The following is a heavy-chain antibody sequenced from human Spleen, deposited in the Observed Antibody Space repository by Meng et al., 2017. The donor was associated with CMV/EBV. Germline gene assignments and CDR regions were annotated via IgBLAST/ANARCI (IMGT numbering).Heavy chain of an antibody. CDR1: GYNFIGYG. D-gene: IGHD2-21*02. V-gene: IGHV1-18*01. CDR2: ISAYNGNT. Sequence: CEASGYNFIGYGIGWVRQAPGQGLEWMGWISAYNGNTNYAPRVQGRVTMTRDTSTSTAYMELRSLRSDDTAVYYCARVAQFRLLEYWGQGTLVTVSS. J-gene: IGHJ4*02. CDR3: ARVAQFRLLEY.